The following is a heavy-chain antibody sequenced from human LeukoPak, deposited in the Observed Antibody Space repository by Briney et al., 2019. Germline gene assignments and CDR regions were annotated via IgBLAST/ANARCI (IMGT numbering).Heavy chain of an antibody. Sequence: PGGSLRLSCAASGFTFDDYAMHWVRQAPGKGLEWVSGISWNSGSIGYADSVKGRFTISRDNAKNSLYLQMNSLRAEDTALYYCAKDWGPDYYYYYMDVWGKGTTVTVSS. CDR3: AKDWGPDYYYYYMDV. J-gene: IGHJ6*03. CDR2: ISWNSGSI. CDR1: GFTFDDYA. D-gene: IGHD3-16*01. V-gene: IGHV3-9*01.